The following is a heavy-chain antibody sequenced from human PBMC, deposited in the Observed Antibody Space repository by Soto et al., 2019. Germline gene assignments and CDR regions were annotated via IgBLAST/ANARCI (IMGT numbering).Heavy chain of an antibody. V-gene: IGHV4-34*01. J-gene: IGHJ5*01. CDR3: ARMQNCSDS. CDR2: INHSGST. Sequence: SETLSLTCAVYGGSFSGYYWSWIRQPPGKGLEWIGEINHSGSTNYNPSLKSRVTISVDTSKNQFSLKLSSVTAADTAVYYCARMQNCSDSWGPGTLVTVST. CDR1: GGSFSGYY.